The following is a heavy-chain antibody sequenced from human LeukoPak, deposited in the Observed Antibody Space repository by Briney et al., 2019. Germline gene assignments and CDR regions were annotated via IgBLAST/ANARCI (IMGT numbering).Heavy chain of an antibody. Sequence: ASVKVSCKVSGYTLTELSMHWVRQAPGKGLEWMGGFDPEDGETFYAQKFQGRVTMTEDTSTDTAYMELSSLRSEDTAVYYCATDIIIAATGTDGAATTTDYWGRGTLVTVSS. J-gene: IGHJ4*02. D-gene: IGHD6-13*01. CDR1: GYTLTELS. V-gene: IGHV1-24*01. CDR2: FDPEDGET. CDR3: ATDIIIAATGTDGAATTTDY.